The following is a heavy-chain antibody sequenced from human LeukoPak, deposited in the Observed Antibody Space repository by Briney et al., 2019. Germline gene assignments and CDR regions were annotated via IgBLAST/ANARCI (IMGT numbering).Heavy chain of an antibody. Sequence: GGSLRLSCTASGFTFNNYWMSWVRQASGKGLEWVANIKQDGSEKYYVDSVRGRFTISRGNAKNSLFLQMNTLRAEDTAVYYCARVRYYEDVWGQGTTVTVSS. CDR1: GFTFNNYW. D-gene: IGHD3-3*01. CDR3: ARVRYYEDV. CDR2: IKQDGSEK. J-gene: IGHJ6*02. V-gene: IGHV3-7*01.